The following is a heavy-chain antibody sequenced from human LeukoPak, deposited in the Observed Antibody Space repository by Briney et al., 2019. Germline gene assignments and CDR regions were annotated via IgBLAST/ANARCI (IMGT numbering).Heavy chain of an antibody. CDR2: MNSNTGNT. CDR3: MRGSGSDGRDWFDP. J-gene: IGHJ5*02. CDR1: GYTFTSHD. Sequence: ASVKVSCKASGYTFTSHDINWVRQASGQGLEWMGWMNSNTGNTGYAQKFQGRVTMTRDTSIGTAYIELSILTSEDTAVYYCMRGSGSDGRDWFDPWGQGTLVTISS. V-gene: IGHV1-8*01. D-gene: IGHD1-26*01.